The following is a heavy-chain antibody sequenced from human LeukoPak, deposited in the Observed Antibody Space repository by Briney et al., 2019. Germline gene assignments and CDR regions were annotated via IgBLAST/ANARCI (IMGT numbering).Heavy chain of an antibody. CDR3: ARGSAVAGTRWFDP. D-gene: IGHD6-19*01. CDR1: GGSFSGYY. J-gene: IGHJ5*02. CDR2: IKHSGST. Sequence: SETLSLTCAVYGGSFSGYYWSWIRQPPGKGLEWIGEIKHSGSTNYNPSLKSRVTISVDTSKNQFSLKLSSVTAADTAVYYCARGSAVAGTRWFDPWGQGTLVTVSS. V-gene: IGHV4-34*01.